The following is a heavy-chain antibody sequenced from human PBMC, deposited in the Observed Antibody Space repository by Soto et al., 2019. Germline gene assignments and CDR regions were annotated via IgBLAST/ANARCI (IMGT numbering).Heavy chain of an antibody. CDR2: ITSDTKTI. V-gene: IGHV3-48*02. Sequence: EVQLVESGGALVQPGGSLRLSCAASGSKFNIYSMNWVRQAPGKGLEWSAYITSDTKTIKYGDSVKGRFTISRDNAKNSVYLQMNSLSDEDTAVYYCARSVEGHFDYWGQGTVVTVSS. CDR3: ARSVEGHFDY. D-gene: IGHD6-19*01. CDR1: GSKFNIYS. J-gene: IGHJ4*02.